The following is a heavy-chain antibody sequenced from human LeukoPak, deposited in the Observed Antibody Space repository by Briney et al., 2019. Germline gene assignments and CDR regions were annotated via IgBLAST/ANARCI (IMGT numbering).Heavy chain of an antibody. CDR3: ATDRWRGLYNWFDP. J-gene: IGHJ5*02. V-gene: IGHV1-24*01. CDR1: GYTLTELS. D-gene: IGHD4-23*01. CDR2: FDPEDGET. Sequence: ASVKVSCKVSGYTLTELSMHWVRQAPGKGLEWMGGFDPEDGETIYAQKFQGRVTMTEDTSTDTAYMELSSLRSEDAAVYYCATDRWRGLYNWFDPWGQGTLVTVSS.